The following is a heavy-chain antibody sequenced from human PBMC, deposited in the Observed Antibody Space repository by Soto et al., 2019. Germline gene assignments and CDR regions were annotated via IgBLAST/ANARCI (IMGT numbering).Heavy chain of an antibody. J-gene: IGHJ3*02. Sequence: SQTLSLTCAISGDSVSSNSADWNWIRQSPSRGLEWLGRTAYRSSWYNDYAESVKSRISINSDTSKNQFSLELNSVTPEDTAVYYCARSLAGALDIWGQGTMVTVSS. CDR2: TAYRSSWYN. CDR1: GDSVSSNSAD. D-gene: IGHD6-19*01. CDR3: ARSLAGALDI. V-gene: IGHV6-1*01.